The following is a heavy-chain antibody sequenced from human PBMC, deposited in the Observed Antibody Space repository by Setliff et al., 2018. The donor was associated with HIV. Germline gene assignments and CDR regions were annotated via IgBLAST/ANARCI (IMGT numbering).Heavy chain of an antibody. CDR2: LSSGGEIM. J-gene: IGHJ4*02. CDR1: GCTFSSYS. Sequence: GGSLRLSCAASGCTFSSYSRNWVRQAPGKGLEWVSALSSGGEIMFYANSVKGRFTISRDNSKNTLYLQMTSLKADDTAVDYCAKSLLVAGNDYWGQGTLVTVSS. V-gene: IGHV3-23*01. CDR3: AKSLLVAGNDY. D-gene: IGHD6-19*01.